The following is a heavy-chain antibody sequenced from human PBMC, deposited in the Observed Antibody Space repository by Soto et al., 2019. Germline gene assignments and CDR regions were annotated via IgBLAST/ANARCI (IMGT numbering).Heavy chain of an antibody. CDR3: ATHRVALAGVAVS. J-gene: IGHJ1*01. CDR1: RGSVTSATYY. Sequence: NRSETLSLTCTVSRGSVTSATYYWSWVRRTPGRGLEWIGYIYYTGRAKYNPSLESRVTMSVDMSKNQFSLKLTSVTAADTAVYFCATHRVALAGVAVSRGQGTLVTVSS. V-gene: IGHV4-61*01. D-gene: IGHD6-19*01. CDR2: IYYTGRA.